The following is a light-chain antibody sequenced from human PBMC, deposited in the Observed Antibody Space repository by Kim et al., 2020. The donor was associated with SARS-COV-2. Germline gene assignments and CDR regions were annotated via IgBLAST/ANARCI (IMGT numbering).Light chain of an antibody. Sequence: VSPGENATLSCRGSQSISRNVAGYHQKPGQAPRLLIYGASTRATGIPARFRGGGCGTEFTLTISSLQSEDFAVYYCQQYNNWPPYTFGQGTKLEI. J-gene: IGKJ2*01. CDR2: GAS. CDR3: QQYNNWPPYT. V-gene: IGKV3-15*01. CDR1: QSISRN.